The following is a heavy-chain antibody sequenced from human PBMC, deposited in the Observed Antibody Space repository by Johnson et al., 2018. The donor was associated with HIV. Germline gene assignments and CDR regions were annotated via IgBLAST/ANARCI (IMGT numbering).Heavy chain of an antibody. D-gene: IGHD5-12*01. V-gene: IGHV3-66*02. Sequence: VQLVESGGGLVQPGGSLRLSCAASGFIVSSNYMSWVRQAPGKGLEWVSVIYSGGSTYYADSVKGRFTISRDNSKSTLYLQMNSLRAEDTSVYYCAKGRGPPRVFDIWGQGTMVSVSS. CDR2: IYSGGST. J-gene: IGHJ3*02. CDR1: GFIVSSNY. CDR3: AKGRGPPRVFDI.